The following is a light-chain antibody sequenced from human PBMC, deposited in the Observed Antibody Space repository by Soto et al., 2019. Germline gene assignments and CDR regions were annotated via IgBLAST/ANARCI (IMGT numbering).Light chain of an antibody. CDR1: SSDVGGYNS. V-gene: IGLV2-14*03. CDR2: NVS. Sequence: QSALTQPASVSGSPGQSITISCTGTSSDVGGYNSVSWYQQHPGKAPKLMICNVSNRPSGISNRFSGSKSGNTASLTISGLQAEDEADYYCSSYTSSSTYGFGTGTKVTVL. CDR3: SSYTSSSTYG. J-gene: IGLJ1*01.